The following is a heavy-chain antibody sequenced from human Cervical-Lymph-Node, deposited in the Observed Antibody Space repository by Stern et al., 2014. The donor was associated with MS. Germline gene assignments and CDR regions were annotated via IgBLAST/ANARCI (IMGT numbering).Heavy chain of an antibody. CDR3: VRVFDTYYFDH. CDR1: GFTFSTYG. V-gene: IGHV3-33*01. Sequence: VQLVQSGGGVVQPGRSLRLSCAASGFTFSTYGMHWVRQAPGKGLEWVALISSDGTNKFYSDSVKGRFTISRDNSKNTLYLQMNSLRADDTAVYSCVRVFDTYYFDHWGQGTLVTVSS. D-gene: IGHD2-2*02. J-gene: IGHJ4*02. CDR2: ISSDGTNK.